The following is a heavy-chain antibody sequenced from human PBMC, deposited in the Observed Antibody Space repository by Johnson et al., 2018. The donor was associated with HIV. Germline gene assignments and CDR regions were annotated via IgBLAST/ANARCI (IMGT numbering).Heavy chain of an antibody. CDR2: ISSSGSGGST. Sequence: QMMLVESGGGLVKPGGSLRLSCAASGFTFSDYYMSWIRQAPGKGLAWVSYISSSGSGGSTYYADSVKGRFTISRDNSKNTLHLQMNSLRAEDTAVYYCARVRLPDAFDIWGQGTMVTVSS. CDR3: ARVRLPDAFDI. J-gene: IGHJ3*02. CDR1: GFTFSDYY. V-gene: IGHV3-11*04.